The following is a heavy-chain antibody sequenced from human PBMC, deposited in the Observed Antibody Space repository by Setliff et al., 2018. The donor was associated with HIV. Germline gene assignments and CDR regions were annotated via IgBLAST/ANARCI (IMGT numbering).Heavy chain of an antibody. J-gene: IGHJ4*02. D-gene: IGHD2-2*01. V-gene: IGHV4-61*02. CDR3: ARVPVLPAPRFDY. CDR1: GGSISSGSYY. CDR2: INTSGST. Sequence: SETLSLTCTVSGGSISSGSYYWSWIRQPAGKGLEWIGRINTSGSTNYNPSLKSRVTISVDTSKNQFSLKLGSVTAAGTALYFCARVPVLPAPRFDYWGQGTLVTVSS.